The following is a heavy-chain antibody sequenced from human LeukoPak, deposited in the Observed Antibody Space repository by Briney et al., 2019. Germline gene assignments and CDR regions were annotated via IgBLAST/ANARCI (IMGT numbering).Heavy chain of an antibody. Sequence: PGGSLRLSCAASGFTFSSHWMHWVRQGPGKGLVWVSRINSDGSSTTYADSVKGRFTMSRDNAKNTLYLQMNSLRAEDTAVYYCARDYSKRGNWAIQGDPWGQGTLVTVSS. D-gene: IGHD7-27*01. V-gene: IGHV3-74*01. CDR1: GFTFSSHW. J-gene: IGHJ5*02. CDR2: INSDGSST. CDR3: ARDYSKRGNWAIQGDP.